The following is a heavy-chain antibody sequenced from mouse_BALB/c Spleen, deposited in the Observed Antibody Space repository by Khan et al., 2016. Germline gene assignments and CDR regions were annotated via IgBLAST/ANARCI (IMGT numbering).Heavy chain of an antibody. CDR3: NAIYYGNDVYFDY. Sequence: VQLQQPGAELVRSGASVKLSCTASVFNIKDYYMHWVKQRPEQGLEWIGWIDPENGDTEYAPKFQGKATMTADTSSNAAYLQFSSLTSEDSAVDYCNAIYYGNDVYFDYWGQGTTLTVSS. D-gene: IGHD2-2*01. J-gene: IGHJ2*01. CDR1: VFNIKDYY. V-gene: IGHV14-4*02. CDR2: IDPENGDT.